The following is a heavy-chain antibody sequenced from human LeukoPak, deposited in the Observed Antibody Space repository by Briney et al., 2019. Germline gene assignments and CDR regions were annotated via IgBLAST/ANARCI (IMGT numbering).Heavy chain of an antibody. CDR1: GFTFSSYA. J-gene: IGHJ4*02. CDR3: ARDLGHIAVDY. Sequence: XGGXXRLSCAASGFTFSSYAMHWVRQAPGKGLEWVAVISYDGSNKYYADSVKGRFTISRDNSKNTLYLQMNSLRAEDTAVYYCARDLGHIAVDYWGQGTLVTVSS. V-gene: IGHV3-30-3*01. CDR2: ISYDGSNK. D-gene: IGHD2-21*01.